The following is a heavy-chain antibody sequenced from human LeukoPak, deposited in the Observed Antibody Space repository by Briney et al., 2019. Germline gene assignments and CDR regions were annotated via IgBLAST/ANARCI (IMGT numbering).Heavy chain of an antibody. D-gene: IGHD4-17*01. CDR2: IIPILGIA. CDR1: GGTFSSYT. J-gene: IGHJ4*02. V-gene: IGHV1-69*02. Sequence: SVKVSCKASGGTFSSYTISWVRQAPGQGLEWMGRIIPILGIANYAQKFQGRVTITTDESTSTAYMELSSLRSEDTAVYYCARNGDYSSTRTFDYWGQGTLVTVSS. CDR3: ARNGDYSSTRTFDY.